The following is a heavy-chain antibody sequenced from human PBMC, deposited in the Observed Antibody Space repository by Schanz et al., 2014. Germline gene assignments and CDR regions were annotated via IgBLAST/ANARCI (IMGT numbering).Heavy chain of an antibody. J-gene: IGHJ3*02. CDR2: IIPILGIA. Sequence: QVQLVQSEAEVKKPGSSVKVSCQLSGGTFSSYSISWVRQAPGQGLEWMGRIIPILGIANYAQKFQGRVTNTADKSTSTAYMDLSSLRPEDTAVYYCARGGGPEDVFDIWGQGTILTVSS. D-gene: IGHD2-15*01. CDR1: GGTFSSYS. V-gene: IGHV1-69*02. CDR3: ARGGGPEDVFDI.